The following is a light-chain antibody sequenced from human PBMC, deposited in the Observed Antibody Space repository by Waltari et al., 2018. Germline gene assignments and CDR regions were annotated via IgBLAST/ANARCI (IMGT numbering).Light chain of an antibody. J-gene: IGKJ2*01. Sequence: DVQLTQSPSSLSASLGDRVSITCRASQTITAYLNWYQLKPGRAPKLLIYEASHLQTGVPSRFSGSGSGTVFTLTISGLQPEDFATYYCQQSQVANTFGQGTRL. CDR3: QQSQVANT. V-gene: IGKV1-39*01. CDR1: QTITAY. CDR2: EAS.